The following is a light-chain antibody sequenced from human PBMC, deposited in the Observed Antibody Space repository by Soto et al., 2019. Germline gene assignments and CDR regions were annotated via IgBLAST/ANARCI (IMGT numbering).Light chain of an antibody. Sequence: QAVVTQPPSASGTPGQRVTISCSGSSSNIGSNTVNWYQQLPGTAPKLLIYTNNQRPSGVPDRFSGSKSGTSASLAISGLQSEDEADYHCAAWDNSLNGWVFGGGTQLTVL. CDR2: TNN. CDR1: SSNIGSNT. V-gene: IGLV1-44*01. CDR3: AAWDNSLNGWV. J-gene: IGLJ3*02.